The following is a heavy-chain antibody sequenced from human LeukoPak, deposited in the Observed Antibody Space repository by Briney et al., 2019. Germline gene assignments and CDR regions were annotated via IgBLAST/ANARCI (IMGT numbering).Heavy chain of an antibody. J-gene: IGHJ4*02. Sequence: PGRSLRLSCAASGFTFSSYAMHWVRQAPGKGLEWVAVISYDGSNKYYADSVKGRFTISRDNAKNSLYLQMNSLRAEDTAVYYCARAFLVSARPTYFDYWGQGTLVTVSS. CDR1: GFTFSSYA. D-gene: IGHD6-6*01. CDR2: ISYDGSNK. V-gene: IGHV3-30*07. CDR3: ARAFLVSARPTYFDY.